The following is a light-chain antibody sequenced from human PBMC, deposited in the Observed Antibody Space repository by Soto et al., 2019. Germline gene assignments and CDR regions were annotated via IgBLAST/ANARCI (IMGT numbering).Light chain of an antibody. CDR3: HQYNDWPPA. J-gene: IGKJ1*01. V-gene: IGKV3-15*01. CDR2: GPS. CDR1: QSVSTN. Sequence: EIVVTQSPATLSVSPGERATLSCRASQSVSTNLAWYQQKSGQAPRLLIYGPSTRATGVPARFSGSGSGREFTLTISSLQSEDFAVYYCHQYNDWPPAFGQGTKVEAK.